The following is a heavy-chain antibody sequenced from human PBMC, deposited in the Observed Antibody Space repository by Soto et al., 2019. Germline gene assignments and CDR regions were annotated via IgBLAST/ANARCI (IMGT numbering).Heavy chain of an antibody. Sequence: ASVKVSCKASGYTFTSYAMHWVRQAPGQRLEWMGWINAGNGNTKYSQKFQGRVTITRDTSASTAYMELSSLRSEDTAVYYCARRTIIAAAAPLAFDIWGQGTMVTVSS. CDR2: INAGNGNT. CDR3: ARRTIIAAAAPLAFDI. V-gene: IGHV1-3*01. D-gene: IGHD6-13*01. J-gene: IGHJ3*02. CDR1: GYTFTSYA.